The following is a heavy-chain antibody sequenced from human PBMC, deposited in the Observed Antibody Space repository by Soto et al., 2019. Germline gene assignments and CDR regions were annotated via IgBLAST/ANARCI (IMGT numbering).Heavy chain of an antibody. CDR2: ISGSGGST. Sequence: EVQLLESGGGLVQPGGSLRLSCAASGFTFSSYAMSWVRQAPGKGLEWVSAISGSGGSTYYADSVKGRFTISRDNSKNTLYLQMNSLRAEDTAVYYCAKDQGRIAVALNYYYYGMDVWGQGTTVTVSS. J-gene: IGHJ6*02. CDR1: GFTFSSYA. CDR3: AKDQGRIAVALNYYYYGMDV. D-gene: IGHD6-19*01. V-gene: IGHV3-23*01.